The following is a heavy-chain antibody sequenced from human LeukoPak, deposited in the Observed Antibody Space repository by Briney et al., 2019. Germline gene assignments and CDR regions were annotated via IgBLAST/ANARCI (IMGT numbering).Heavy chain of an antibody. CDR2: ISTDGSIT. J-gene: IGHJ5*02. V-gene: IGHV3-74*01. CDR1: GFTFSSYG. CDR3: ARKESHPAPFDP. Sequence: PGGSLRLSCAASGFTFSSYGMHWVRQAPGKGLVWVSRISTDGSITSYVDSVKGRFTISRDNAKNTLYLQMNSLRAEDTAVYYCARKESHPAPFDPWGQGTLVTVSS.